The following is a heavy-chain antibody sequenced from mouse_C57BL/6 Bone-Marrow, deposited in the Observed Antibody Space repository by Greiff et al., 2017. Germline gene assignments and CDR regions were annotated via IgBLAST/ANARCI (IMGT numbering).Heavy chain of an antibody. Sequence: QVQLQQSGAELVRPGASVTLSCKASGYTFTDYEMHWVKQTPVHGLEWIGAIDPETGGTAYNQKFKGKAILTADKSSSTAYMELRSLTSEDSAVYYGTSREGYYGSSRYAKDYWGQGTSVTVSS. V-gene: IGHV1-15*01. CDR3: TSREGYYGSSRYAKDY. CDR1: GYTFTDYE. CDR2: IDPETGGT. J-gene: IGHJ4*01. D-gene: IGHD1-1*01.